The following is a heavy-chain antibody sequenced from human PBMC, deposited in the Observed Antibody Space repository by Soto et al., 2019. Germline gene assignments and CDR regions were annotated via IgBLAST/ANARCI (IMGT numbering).Heavy chain of an antibody. CDR3: VRMGFSGDGYLSYYYYGMDV. CDR2: IDYNGRA. Sequence: SETLSLTCSVSGGSVTGNCWSWVRQPPGKGLVWIGCIDYNGRAHYNPSLTSRVSMSLDTSNNHFSLKLSSMTAADTAMYYCVRMGFSGDGYLSYYYYGMDVWGQGTTVTVSS. V-gene: IGHV4-59*02. CDR1: GGSVTGNC. J-gene: IGHJ6*02. D-gene: IGHD2-21*01.